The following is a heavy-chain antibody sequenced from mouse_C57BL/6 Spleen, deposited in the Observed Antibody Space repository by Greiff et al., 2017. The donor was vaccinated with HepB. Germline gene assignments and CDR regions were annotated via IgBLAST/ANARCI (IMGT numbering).Heavy chain of an antibody. CDR3: ARGGLRRGAMDY. V-gene: IGHV1-80*01. D-gene: IGHD2-4*01. Sequence: VQLQQSGAELVKPGASVKISCKASGYAFSSYWMNWVKQRPGKGLEWIGQIYPGDGDTNYNGKFKGKAPLTADKSSSTAYMQLSSLTSEDSAVYFCARGGLRRGAMDYWGQGTSVTVSS. J-gene: IGHJ4*01. CDR2: IYPGDGDT. CDR1: GYAFSSYW.